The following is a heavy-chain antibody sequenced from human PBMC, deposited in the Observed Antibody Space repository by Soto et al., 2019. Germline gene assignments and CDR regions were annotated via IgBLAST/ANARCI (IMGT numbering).Heavy chain of an antibody. CDR3: ASPWVVTPTGGYRGDV. D-gene: IGHD2-21*02. V-gene: IGHV5-10-1*01. CDR2: IDPSDSYT. CDR1: GYSFTSYW. Sequence: PGESLKISCKGSGYSFTSYWISWVRQMPGKGLEWMGRIDPSDSYTNYSPSFQGHVTISADKSISTAYLQWSSLKASDTAMYYCASPWVVTPTGGYRGDVWGQGTTVTVSS. J-gene: IGHJ6*02.